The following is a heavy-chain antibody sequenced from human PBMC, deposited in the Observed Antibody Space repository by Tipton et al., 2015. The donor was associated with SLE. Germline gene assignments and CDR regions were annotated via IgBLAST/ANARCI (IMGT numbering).Heavy chain of an antibody. D-gene: IGHD6-19*01. V-gene: IGHV3-21*04. CDR3: ARGVGGWLYYSDY. CDR2: ISSSGNYV. Sequence: SLRLSCAASGFTFSSYWMSWVRQAPGKGLEWVSSISSSGNYVYYSDSVEGRFTISRDNDKNSLYLQMSSLRVEDTALYFCARGVGGWLYYSDYWGQGTLVTVSS. CDR1: GFTFSSYW. J-gene: IGHJ4*02.